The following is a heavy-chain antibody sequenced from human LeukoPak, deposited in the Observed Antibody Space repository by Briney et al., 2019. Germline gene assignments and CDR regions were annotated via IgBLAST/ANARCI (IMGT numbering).Heavy chain of an antibody. CDR3: ARDLTAVVPAATAFDI. Sequence: PGRSLRLSCAAPGFTFSSYAMHWVRQAPGKGLEWVSHISSSSSTISYADSVKGRFTISRDKAKNSLYLQMNSLRAEDTAVYYCARDLTAVVPAATAFDIWGQGTSVTVSS. CDR1: GFTFSSYA. V-gene: IGHV3-48*01. D-gene: IGHD2-2*01. CDR2: ISSSSSTI. J-gene: IGHJ3*02.